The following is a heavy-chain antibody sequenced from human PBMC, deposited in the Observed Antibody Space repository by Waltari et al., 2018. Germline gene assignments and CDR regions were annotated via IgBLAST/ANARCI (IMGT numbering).Heavy chain of an antibody. CDR2: IYHSGST. CDR1: GGSIRSSNW. V-gene: IGHV4-4*02. J-gene: IGHJ6*02. Sequence: QVQLQESGPGLVKPSGTLSLTCAVSGGSIRSSNWWSWVRPPPGKGLEGIGEIYHSGSTNYNPSRKSGVTISVDKSKNQFSLKLSSVTAADTAVYYCARDRKDYYYGMDVWGQGTTVTVSS. CDR3: ARDRKDYYYGMDV.